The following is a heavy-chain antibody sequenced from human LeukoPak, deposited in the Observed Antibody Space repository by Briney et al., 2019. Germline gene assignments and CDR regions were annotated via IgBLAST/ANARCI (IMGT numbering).Heavy chain of an antibody. V-gene: IGHV4-34*01. CDR1: GGSFSAYS. CDR3: ARGGGSGVPAARIDY. D-gene: IGHD2-2*01. J-gene: IGHJ4*02. CDR2: INHSGST. Sequence: SETLFLTCTVYGGSFSAYSWTWIRQPPGKGLEWIGEINHSGSTNYNPSLKSRVTISVATSKNQFSLKLSSVTAADTAVYYCARGGGSGVPAARIDYWGQGTLVTVSS.